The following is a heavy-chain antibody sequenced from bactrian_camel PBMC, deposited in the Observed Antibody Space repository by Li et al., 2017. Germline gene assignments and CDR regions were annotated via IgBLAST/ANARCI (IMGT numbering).Heavy chain of an antibody. Sequence: VQLVESGGGSVQAGGSLRLSCAASGNTANIYCMGWFRQSPGGMGREGLAAIYLGSGTTYYADSVKGRFTISEDNPKNTLYLQMDSLKSDDTAVYYCAMRLGTYWNDKCEVAHWGQGTQVTVS. CDR2: IYLGSGTT. J-gene: IGHJ4*01. D-gene: IGHD3*01. CDR1: GNTANIYC. V-gene: IGHV3S1*01. CDR3: AMRLGTYWNDKCEVAH.